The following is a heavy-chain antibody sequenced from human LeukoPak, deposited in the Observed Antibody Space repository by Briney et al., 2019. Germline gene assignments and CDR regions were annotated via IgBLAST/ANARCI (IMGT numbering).Heavy chain of an antibody. CDR3: ARVLMGYCSSTSCYKDAFDI. V-gene: IGHV1-2*02. J-gene: IGHJ3*02. CDR2: INPNSGGT. Sequence: ASVKVSCKASGYTFTGYYMHWVRQAPGQGLEWMGWINPNSGGTNYAQKFQGRVTMTRDTSISTAYMELSRLRSDDTAVYYCARVLMGYCSSTSCYKDAFDIWGQGTMVTVSS. CDR1: GYTFTGYY. D-gene: IGHD2-2*02.